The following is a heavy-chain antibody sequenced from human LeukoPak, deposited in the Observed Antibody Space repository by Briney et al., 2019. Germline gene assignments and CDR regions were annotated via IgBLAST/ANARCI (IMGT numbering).Heavy chain of an antibody. CDR1: GGSFSGYY. Sequence: SETLSLTCAVYGGSFSGYYWSWIRQPPGKGLEWIGEINHSGSTNYNPSLKSRVTISVDTSKNQFSLKLSSVTAADTAVYYCARGRGFGRGSFYYYGMDVWGQGTTVTVSS. V-gene: IGHV4-34*01. CDR2: INHSGST. J-gene: IGHJ6*02. CDR3: ARGRGFGRGSFYYYGMDV. D-gene: IGHD3-10*01.